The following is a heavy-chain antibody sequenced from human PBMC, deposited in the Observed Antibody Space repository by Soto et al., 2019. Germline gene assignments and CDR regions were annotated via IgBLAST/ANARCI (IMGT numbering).Heavy chain of an antibody. CDR1: GGSISSGGYS. CDR3: ARVTAAAGTRWFDP. D-gene: IGHD6-13*01. J-gene: IGHJ5*02. V-gene: IGHV4-30-2*01. CDR2: IYHSGST. Sequence: SETLSLTCAVSGGSISSGGYSWSWIRQPPGKGLEWIGYIYHSGSTYYNPSLKSRVTISVDRSKNQFSLKLSSETAADTAVYYCARVTAAAGTRWFDPWGQGTLVTVSS.